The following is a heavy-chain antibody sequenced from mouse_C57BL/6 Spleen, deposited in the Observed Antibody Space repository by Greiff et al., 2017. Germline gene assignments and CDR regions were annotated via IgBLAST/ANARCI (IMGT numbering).Heavy chain of an antibody. CDR2: INPNNGGT. CDR3: ARWGGIYYGYDEGFAY. CDR1: GYTFTDYN. J-gene: IGHJ3*01. V-gene: IGHV1-18*01. D-gene: IGHD2-2*01. Sequence: EVQLHQSGPELVKPGAPVKIPCKASGYTFTDYNMDWVKQSQGKSLEWIGDINPNNGGTIYNQKFKGKATLTVDKSSSTAYMELRSLTSEDTAVYYCARWGGIYYGYDEGFAYWGQGTLVTVSA.